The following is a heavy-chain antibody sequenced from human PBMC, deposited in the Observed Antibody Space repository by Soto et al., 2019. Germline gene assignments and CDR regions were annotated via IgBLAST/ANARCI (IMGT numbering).Heavy chain of an antibody. Sequence: QVQLVESGGGVVQPGRSLSLSCAASGFTFSSYDIHWVRQAPGKGLEWVAVITSDGSSKYYTDSVKGRFTISRDNSQNTVFLQMNSLRAEDTAVYYCATEVVEAAGSDYWGQGTLVTVSS. CDR3: ATEVVEAAGSDY. CDR2: ITSDGSSK. CDR1: GFTFSSYD. J-gene: IGHJ4*02. V-gene: IGHV3-30-3*01. D-gene: IGHD2-15*01.